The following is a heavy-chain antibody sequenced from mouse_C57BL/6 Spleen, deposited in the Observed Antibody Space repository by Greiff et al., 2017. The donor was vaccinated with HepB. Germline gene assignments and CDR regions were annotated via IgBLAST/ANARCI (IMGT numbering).Heavy chain of an antibody. Sequence: VQLQQSGPVLVKPGASVKMSCKASGYTFTDYYMNWVKQSHGKSLEWIGVINPYNGGTSYNQKFKGKATLTVDKSSSTAYMELNSLTSEDSAVYYCARSGYYGSTWFAYWGQGTLVTVSA. CDR3: ARSGYYGSTWFAY. CDR1: GYTFTDYY. V-gene: IGHV1-19*01. J-gene: IGHJ3*01. CDR2: INPYNGGT. D-gene: IGHD1-1*01.